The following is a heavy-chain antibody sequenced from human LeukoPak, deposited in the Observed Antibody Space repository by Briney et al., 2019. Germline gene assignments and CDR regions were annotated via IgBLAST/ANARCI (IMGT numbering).Heavy chain of an antibody. CDR1: GGSFSGYY. Sequence: SETLSLTCAVYGGSFSGYYWSWIRQPPGKGLEWIGEINHSGSTNYNPSLKSRVTISVDTSKNQFSLKLSSVTAADTAVYYCARRSSGWYVRSMYNWLDPWGQGTLVTVSS. V-gene: IGHV4-34*01. CDR3: ARRSSGWYVRSMYNWLDP. CDR2: INHSGST. D-gene: IGHD6-19*01. J-gene: IGHJ5*02.